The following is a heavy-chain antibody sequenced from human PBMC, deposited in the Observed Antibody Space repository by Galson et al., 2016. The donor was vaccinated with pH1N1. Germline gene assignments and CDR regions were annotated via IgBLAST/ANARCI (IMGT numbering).Heavy chain of an antibody. D-gene: IGHD3-16*01. V-gene: IGHV5-51*01. CDR1: GYSFTTSW. J-gene: IGHJ4*02. CDR3: AICHGCETASVWVDY. Sequence: QSGAEVTKPGESLKISCKGSGYSFTTSWIGWVRQMPGKGLEWMGIIYAGDSDTRYSPSFQGQVTISVDKSITTAYLQWSRLAASDTAMYYCAICHGCETASVWVDYWGQGTLVTVSS. CDR2: IYAGDSDT.